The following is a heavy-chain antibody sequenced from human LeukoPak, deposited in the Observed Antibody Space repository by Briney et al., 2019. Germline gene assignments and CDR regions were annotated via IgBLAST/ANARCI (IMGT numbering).Heavy chain of an antibody. CDR1: GYTFTSYG. J-gene: IGHJ6*02. CDR3: ARDDSSISYVYYYYYYGMDV. Sequence: ASVKVSCKASGYTFTSYGISWVRQDPGQGLEWMAWIIAYNGNTNYAQKLQGRVTMTTDTSTRTAYMELRSLRSDDTAVYYCARDDSSISYVYYYYYYGMDVWGQGTTVTVSS. V-gene: IGHV1-18*01. CDR2: IIAYNGNT. D-gene: IGHD6-13*01.